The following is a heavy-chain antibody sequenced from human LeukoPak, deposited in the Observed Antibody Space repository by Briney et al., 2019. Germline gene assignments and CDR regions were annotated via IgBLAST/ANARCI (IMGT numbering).Heavy chain of an antibody. CDR1: GGSISSSSYY. J-gene: IGHJ6*02. V-gene: IGHV4-39*07. D-gene: IGHD1-14*01. CDR3: ASSSSPNHSIDYYGMDV. CDR2: IYYSGST. Sequence: SETLSLTCTVSGGSISSSSYYWGWIRQPPGKGLEWIGSIYYSGSTYYNPSLKSRVTISVDTSKNQFSLKLSSVTAADTAVYYCASSSSPNHSIDYYGMDVWGQGTTVTVSS.